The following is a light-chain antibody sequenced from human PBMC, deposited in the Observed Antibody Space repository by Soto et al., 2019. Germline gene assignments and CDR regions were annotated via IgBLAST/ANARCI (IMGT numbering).Light chain of an antibody. J-gene: IGLJ1*01. V-gene: IGLV2-14*01. CDR1: SSDVGGYNY. CDR3: SSYTSSSTLV. Sequence: HSVLTQAASVSGFPGQSITISCTRTSSDVGGYNYVSWYQQHPGKAPKLMIYDVSNRPSGVSNRFSGSKSGNTASLTISELQAEDEADYYCSSYTSSSTLVFGTGTKVTVL. CDR2: DVS.